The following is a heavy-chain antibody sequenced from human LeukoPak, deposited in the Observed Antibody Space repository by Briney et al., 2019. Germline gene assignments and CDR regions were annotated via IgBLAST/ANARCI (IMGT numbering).Heavy chain of an antibody. J-gene: IGHJ4*02. V-gene: IGHV3-23*01. CDR1: GFTFSSYA. CDR2: ISGSGGST. D-gene: IGHD3-3*01. Sequence: GGSLRPSCAASGFTFSSYAMSWVRQAPGKGLEWVSAISGSGGSTYYADSVKGRFTISRDNSKNTLYLQMNSLRAEDTAVYYCASVPGNFGVVIEDFDYWGQGTLVTVSS. CDR3: ASVPGNFGVVIEDFDY.